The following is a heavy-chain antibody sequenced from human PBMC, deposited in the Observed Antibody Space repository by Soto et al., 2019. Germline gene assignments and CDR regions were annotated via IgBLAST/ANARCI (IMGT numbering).Heavy chain of an antibody. CDR3: ARVVH. CDR2: IKHDGSEK. V-gene: IGHV3-7*01. CDR1: GFTFSSDW. J-gene: IGHJ5*02. Sequence: EVQLVESGGGLVQPGGSLRLSCAASGFTFSSDWMSWVRQAPGRGLEWVANIKHDGSEKYYVDSVMDRFTISRDNAKNSLSLQMNSLRAEDTAVYYCARVVHWGQGTLVTVSS.